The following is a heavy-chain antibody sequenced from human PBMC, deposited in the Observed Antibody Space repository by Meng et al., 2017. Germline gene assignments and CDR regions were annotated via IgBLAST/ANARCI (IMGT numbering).Heavy chain of an antibody. CDR1: GYTFTSYD. D-gene: IGHD6-19*01. V-gene: IGHV1-8*03. J-gene: IGHJ6*02. Sequence: ASVKVSCKASGYTFTSYDINWVRQATGQGLEWMGWMNPNSGNTGYAQKFQGRVTITRNTSISTAYMELSSMRSEDTAVYYCARGVRGWYYYGMDVWGQGTTVTV. CDR2: MNPNSGNT. CDR3: ARGVRGWYYYGMDV.